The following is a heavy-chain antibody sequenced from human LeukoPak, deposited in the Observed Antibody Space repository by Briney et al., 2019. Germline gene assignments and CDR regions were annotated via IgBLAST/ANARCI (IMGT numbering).Heavy chain of an antibody. Sequence: GGSLRLSCAASGFTLSRYSMNWVRQAPGKGLEWVSSISSGSSYIYYAGSVKGRFTISRDNAKNSLYLQMSSLRAEDTAVYYCARGSSSWYYFDSWGQGTLVTVSS. CDR2: ISSGSSYI. V-gene: IGHV3-21*01. CDR3: ARGSSSWYYFDS. J-gene: IGHJ4*02. D-gene: IGHD6-19*01. CDR1: GFTLSRYS.